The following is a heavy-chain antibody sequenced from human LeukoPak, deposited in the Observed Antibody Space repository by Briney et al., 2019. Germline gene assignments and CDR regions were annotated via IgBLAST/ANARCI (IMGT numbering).Heavy chain of an antibody. J-gene: IGHJ4*02. V-gene: IGHV3-30*02. Sequence: GGSLRLSCAASGFSFSSYGMHWVRQAPGKGLEWVAFIRSDGSIKYYADSVKGRFTISRDNSKNTVNLQVNSPRAEDTAVYFCAKAPTLHYYDSSGYPYYFDYWGQGTLVTVSS. CDR2: IRSDGSIK. CDR3: AKAPTLHYYDSSGYPYYFDY. CDR1: GFSFSSYG. D-gene: IGHD3-22*01.